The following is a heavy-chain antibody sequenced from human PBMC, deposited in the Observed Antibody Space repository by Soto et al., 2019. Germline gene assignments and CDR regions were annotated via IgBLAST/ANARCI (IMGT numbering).Heavy chain of an antibody. V-gene: IGHV5-51*01. D-gene: IGHD3-3*01. CDR1: GYSFTSYW. J-gene: IGHJ6*03. CDR3: ARLQGDLLTTNSNYYYYYMDV. CDR2: IYPGDSDT. Sequence: GESLKISCKGSGYSFTSYWIGWVRQMPGKGLEWMGIIYPGDSDTRYSPSFQGQVTISADKSISTAYLQWSSLKASDTAMYYCARLQGDLLTTNSNYYYYYMDVWGKGTTVTVSS.